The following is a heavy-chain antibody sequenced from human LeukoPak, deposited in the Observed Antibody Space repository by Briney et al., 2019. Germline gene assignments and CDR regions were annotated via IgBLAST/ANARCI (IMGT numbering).Heavy chain of an antibody. J-gene: IGHJ4*02. CDR2: IKQDGSEK. Sequence: QAGGSLRLSCVASGFPFSSYWMTWVRQAPGKGLEWVANIKQDGSEKYYVGSVKGRFTISRDNVKSSLFLQMNSLRVEDTGVYYCVRGAYYAVYWGQGTLVTVSS. CDR3: VRGAYYAVY. D-gene: IGHD2/OR15-2a*01. CDR1: GFPFSSYW. V-gene: IGHV3-7*01.